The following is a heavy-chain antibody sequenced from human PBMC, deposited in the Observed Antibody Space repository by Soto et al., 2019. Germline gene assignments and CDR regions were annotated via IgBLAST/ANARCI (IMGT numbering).Heavy chain of an antibody. J-gene: IGHJ6*03. V-gene: IGHV4-4*02. CDR2: IYQSGST. CDR3: ASAAGLLNDYDYMDV. D-gene: IGHD6-19*01. Sequence: QVQLQESGPGLVKPSGTLSLTCGVSGGSISSSNWWSWVRQSPGKGLEWIGEIYQSGSTNYNPSLKARVTITVDKSKNQSALKLRSVPAADTAVYYCASAAGLLNDYDYMDVWGKGTTVTVSS. CDR1: GGSISSSNW.